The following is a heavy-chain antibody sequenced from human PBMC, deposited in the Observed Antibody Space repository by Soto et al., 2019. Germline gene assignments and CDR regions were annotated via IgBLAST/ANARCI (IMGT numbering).Heavy chain of an antibody. J-gene: IGHJ4*02. V-gene: IGHV4-34*01. CDR1: GGSFSGYY. Sequence: NPSETLSLTCAVYGGSFSGYYWSWIRQPPGKGLEWIGEINHSGSTNYNPSLKSRVTISVDTSKNQFSLKLSSVTAADTAVYYCAREGVGARMLDYWGQGTLVTVSS. D-gene: IGHD1-26*01. CDR2: INHSGST. CDR3: AREGVGARMLDY.